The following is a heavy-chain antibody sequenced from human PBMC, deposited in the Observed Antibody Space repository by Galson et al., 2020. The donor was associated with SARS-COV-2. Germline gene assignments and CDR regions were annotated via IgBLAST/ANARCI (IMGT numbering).Heavy chain of an antibody. V-gene: IGHV3-13*01. CDR1: RFIFSGFD. J-gene: IGHJ6*02. Sequence: GESLKISCAASRFIFSGFDMHWVRQSAGKGLEWVSGIGTTGDTYYPESVKGRFTISRENAKNSLYLQMNSLRAEDTAVYYCARATILYDYGMDVWGQGTTVTVSS. CDR2: IGTTGDT. CDR3: ARATILYDYGMDV. D-gene: IGHD3-9*01.